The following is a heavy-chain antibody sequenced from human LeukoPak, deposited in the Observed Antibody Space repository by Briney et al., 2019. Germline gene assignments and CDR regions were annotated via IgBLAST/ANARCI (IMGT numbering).Heavy chain of an antibody. V-gene: IGHV3-48*03. Sequence: GGSLRLSCAASGFTFSSYEMNWVRQAPGKGLEWVSYISSSGSTIYYADSVKGRFTISRDNAKNSLYLQMNSLRAEDTAVYYCAREVDSSSYFDYWGQGTLVTVSS. D-gene: IGHD6-13*01. CDR3: AREVDSSSYFDY. J-gene: IGHJ4*02. CDR1: GFTFSSYE. CDR2: ISSSGSTI.